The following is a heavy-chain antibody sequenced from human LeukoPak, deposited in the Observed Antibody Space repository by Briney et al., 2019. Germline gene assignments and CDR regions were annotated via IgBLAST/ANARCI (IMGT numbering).Heavy chain of an antibody. Sequence: SETLSLTCAVSGGSISRSNWWSWVRQPPGKGLEWIGEIYHSGSTNYNPSLKSRVTISVDKSKNQFSLKLSSVTAADTAVYYCAARCYDYVWGSPFDYWGQGTLVTVSS. CDR2: IYHSGST. CDR3: AARCYDYVWGSPFDY. V-gene: IGHV4-4*02. J-gene: IGHJ4*02. CDR1: GGSISRSNW. D-gene: IGHD3-16*01.